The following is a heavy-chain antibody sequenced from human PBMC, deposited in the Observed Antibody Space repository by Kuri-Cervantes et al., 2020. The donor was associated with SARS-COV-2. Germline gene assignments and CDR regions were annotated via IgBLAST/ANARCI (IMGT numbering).Heavy chain of an antibody. CDR3: ARGEVVPAASNYYYYYGMDV. V-gene: IGHV4-34*01. CDR1: GGSFSGYY. CDR2: INHSGST. Sequence: GSLRLSCAVYGGSFSGYYWSWIRQPPGKGLEWIGEINHSGSTNYNPSLKSRVTISVDTSKNQFSLKLSSVTAADTAVYYCARGEVVPAASNYYYYYGMDVWGQGTTVTGSS. J-gene: IGHJ6*02. D-gene: IGHD2-2*01.